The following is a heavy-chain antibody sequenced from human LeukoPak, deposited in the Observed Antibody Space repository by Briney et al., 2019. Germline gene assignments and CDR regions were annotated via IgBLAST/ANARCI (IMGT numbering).Heavy chain of an antibody. D-gene: IGHD7-27*01. CDR2: ISNSDGST. Sequence: GGSLRLSCAASGFTFSSYGMSWVRQAPGKGLEWVSAISNSDGSTYYADSVKGRFTISRDDSKNTLSLQMNSLRVEDTAVYYCARDLAWGAFDYWGQGTLVTVSS. CDR3: ARDLAWGAFDY. V-gene: IGHV3-23*01. CDR1: GFTFSSYG. J-gene: IGHJ4*02.